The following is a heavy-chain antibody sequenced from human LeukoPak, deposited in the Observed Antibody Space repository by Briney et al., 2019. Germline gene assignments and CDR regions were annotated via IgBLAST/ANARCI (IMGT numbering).Heavy chain of an antibody. CDR1: GFTLSDYG. Sequence: PGGSLRLSCAASGFTLSDYGMTWVRQAPGKGLEWVSTIGSRGGDTYYADSVKGRFTISRDNSKNTAYVQMNSLRAEDTAVYYCTNYYGSGSYGHHWGQGTLVIVSP. J-gene: IGHJ5*02. CDR3: TNYYGSGSYGHH. V-gene: IGHV3-23*01. CDR2: IGSRGGDT. D-gene: IGHD3-10*01.